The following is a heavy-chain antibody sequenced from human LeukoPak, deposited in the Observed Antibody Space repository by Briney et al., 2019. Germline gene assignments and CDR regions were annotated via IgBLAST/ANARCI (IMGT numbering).Heavy chain of an antibody. CDR3: ARDYSLEMATTTGDYFDY. D-gene: IGHD5-24*01. V-gene: IGHV1-18*01. J-gene: IGHJ4*02. CDR1: GYTFTSYG. Sequence: ASVKVSCKASGYTFTSYGINWVRQAPGQGLEWMGWISAYSSNTHYAQKLQGRVTMTTDTSTSTAYMELRSLRSDDTAVYYCARDYSLEMATTTGDYFDYWGQGTLVTVSS. CDR2: ISAYSSNT.